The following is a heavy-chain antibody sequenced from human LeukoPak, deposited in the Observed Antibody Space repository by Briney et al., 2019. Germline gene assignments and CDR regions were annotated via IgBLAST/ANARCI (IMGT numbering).Heavy chain of an antibody. J-gene: IGHJ6*03. Sequence: GASVKVSCKASGYTFTSYYMHWVRPAPGQGLEWMGIINPSGGSTSYAQTFQGRATMTRDPSTSTAYMELASLRTEDPAGTYLARVGSSDYYYYYMDVWGKGTTVTVSS. CDR3: ARVGSSDYYYYYMDV. CDR2: INPSGGST. D-gene: IGHD6-13*01. CDR1: GYTFTSYY. V-gene: IGHV1-46*01.